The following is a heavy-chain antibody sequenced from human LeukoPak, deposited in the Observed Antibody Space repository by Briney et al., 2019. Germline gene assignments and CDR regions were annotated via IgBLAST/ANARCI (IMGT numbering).Heavy chain of an antibody. CDR2: IYYSGIT. Sequence: SETLSLTCTVSGGSISSYLWTWIRQPPGKGLEWIGYIYYSGITNYNPSLKSRVTISVDTSKNQFSLKLSSVTAADTAVYYCARDVVTGGSGSYENWFDPWGQGTLVTVSS. CDR1: GGSISSYL. J-gene: IGHJ5*02. CDR3: ARDVVTGGSGSYENWFDP. D-gene: IGHD3-10*01. V-gene: IGHV4-59*01.